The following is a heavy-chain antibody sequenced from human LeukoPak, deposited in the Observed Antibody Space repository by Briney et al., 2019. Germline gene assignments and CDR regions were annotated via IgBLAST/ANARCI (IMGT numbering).Heavy chain of an antibody. J-gene: IGHJ4*02. V-gene: IGHV3-72*01. D-gene: IGHD6-19*01. CDR2: SRNRAKSYTT. CDR3: VRVGYTSDWHFDY. CDR1: GFTLSDHY. Sequence: GGSLRLYCAASGFTLSDHYMDWVRQAPAKELEGVGRSRNRAKSYTTDYAASVRSRFTISRDDSQNSLYLQMRSLKTEDTAVYHCVRVGYTSDWHFDYWGQGTLVTVSS.